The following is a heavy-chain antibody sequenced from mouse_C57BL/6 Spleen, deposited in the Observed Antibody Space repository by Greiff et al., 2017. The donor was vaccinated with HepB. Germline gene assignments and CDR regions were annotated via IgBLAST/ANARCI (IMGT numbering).Heavy chain of an antibody. CDR3: ARSNYYGNYDYFDY. CDR2: IYPGDGDT. D-gene: IGHD2-1*01. V-gene: IGHV1-82*01. Sequence: VKLMESGPELVKPGASVKISCKASGYAFSSSWMNWVKQRPGKGLEWIGRIYPGDGDTNYNGKFKGKATLTADKSSSTAYMQLSSLTSEDSAVYFCARSNYYGNYDYFDYWGQGTTLTVSS. J-gene: IGHJ2*01. CDR1: GYAFSSSW.